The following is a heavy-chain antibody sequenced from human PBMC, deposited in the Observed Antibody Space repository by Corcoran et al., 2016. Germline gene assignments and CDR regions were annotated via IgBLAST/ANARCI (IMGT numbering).Heavy chain of an antibody. D-gene: IGHD2-2*01. CDR1: GYTFTSYY. Sequence: QVQLVQSGAEVKKPGASVKVSCKASGYTFTSYYMHWVRQAPGQGLEWMGIINPSGGSTSYAQKFQGRVTMTRDTSMSTVYMELSSLRSEDTAVYYCARVEKDIVVVPASNYYYGMDVWGQGTTVTVSS. V-gene: IGHV1-46*01. J-gene: IGHJ6*02. CDR2: INPSGGST. CDR3: ARVEKDIVVVPASNYYYGMDV.